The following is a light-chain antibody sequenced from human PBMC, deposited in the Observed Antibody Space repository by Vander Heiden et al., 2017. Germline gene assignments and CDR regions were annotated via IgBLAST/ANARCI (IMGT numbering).Light chain of an antibody. Sequence: SFLTQPPPVSEAPMQRATISCSGSSSTIGNNDVNWYQQLPGKAPKILIYYNDLLPSGGSDRFSGSKSGTSASLAISGLQSADEADYYCAAWDDSLNGVLFGGGTKLTVL. V-gene: IGLV1-36*01. CDR3: AAWDDSLNGVL. J-gene: IGLJ2*01. CDR2: YND. CDR1: SSTIGNND.